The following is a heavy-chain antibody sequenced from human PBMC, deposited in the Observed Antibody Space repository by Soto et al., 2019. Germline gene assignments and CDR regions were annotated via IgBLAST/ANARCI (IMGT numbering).Heavy chain of an antibody. CDR2: IDNAGTDS. D-gene: IGHD3-10*01. J-gene: IGHJ6*04. CDR1: GFTFSGRS. V-gene: IGHV3-74*01. Sequence: EVQLVESGGGLVQPGGSLRLSCAASGFTFSGRSMHWVRQAPGKGLVWVSGIDNAGTDSTYADSVKGRFTSSRDNAKNTLYLQMNSLIVEDTAVYYCARGWFGPDVGGKGTTVTVSS. CDR3: ARGWFGPDV.